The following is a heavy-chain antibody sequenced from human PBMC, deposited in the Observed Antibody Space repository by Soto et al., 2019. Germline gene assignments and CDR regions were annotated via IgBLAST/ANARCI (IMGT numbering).Heavy chain of an antibody. Sequence: SVKVSCKASDYTFTSYGISWVRQAPGQGLEWMGGIIPIFGTANYAQKFQGRVTITADESTSTAYMELSSLRSEDTAVYYCARDCPYDSSGYYYVCFDYWGQGTLVTVSS. CDR3: ARDCPYDSSGYYYVCFDY. V-gene: IGHV1-69*13. CDR1: DYTFTSYG. CDR2: IIPIFGTA. J-gene: IGHJ4*02. D-gene: IGHD3-22*01.